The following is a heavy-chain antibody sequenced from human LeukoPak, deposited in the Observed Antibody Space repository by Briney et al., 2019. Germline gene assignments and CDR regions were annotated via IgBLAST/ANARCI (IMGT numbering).Heavy chain of an antibody. D-gene: IGHD3-10*01. J-gene: IGHJ2*01. CDR1: GFTFSRYS. CDR2: INSKSDTI. V-gene: IGHV3-48*01. Sequence: GGSLRLSCAASGFTFSRYSMNWVRQAPGKGLEWVSYINSKSDTIYYADSVKGRFTISRDNSKNTLSLQMNSLRAEDTAVYYCARSGVRGVRLAYWYFDLWGRGALVTVSS. CDR3: ARSGVRGVRLAYWYFDL.